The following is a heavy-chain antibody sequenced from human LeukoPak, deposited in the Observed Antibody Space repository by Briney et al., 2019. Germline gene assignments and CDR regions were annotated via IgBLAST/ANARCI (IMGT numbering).Heavy chain of an antibody. J-gene: IGHJ4*02. CDR3: ARVGDSSGYYYDY. V-gene: IGHV4-59*01. CDR1: GGCISSYY. Sequence: SETLFLTCTVSGGCISSYYWSWIRQPPGKGLEWIGYIYYSGSTNYNPSLKSRVTISVDTSKNQFSLKLSSVTAADTAVYYCARVGDSSGYYYDYWGQGTLVTVSS. D-gene: IGHD3-22*01. CDR2: IYYSGST.